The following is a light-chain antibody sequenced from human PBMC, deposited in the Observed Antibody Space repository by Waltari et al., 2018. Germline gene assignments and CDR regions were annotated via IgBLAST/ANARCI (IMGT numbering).Light chain of an antibody. CDR3: QQRYKWPLT. J-gene: IGKJ4*01. CDR1: KRVSTY. CDR2: DSS. V-gene: IGKV3-11*01. Sequence: SCRASKRVSTYLAWYQQRPGQPPRLLIYDSSSRATGIPARFSGSGSETDFTLTISSLEPEDFAVYYCQQRYKWPLTFGGGSKVEI.